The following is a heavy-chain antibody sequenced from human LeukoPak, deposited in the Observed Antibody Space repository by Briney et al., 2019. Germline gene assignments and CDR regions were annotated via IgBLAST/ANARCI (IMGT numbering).Heavy chain of an antibody. CDR2: IYYSGST. CDR1: GGSISSGDYY. J-gene: IGHJ4*02. Sequence: SQTLSLTCTVSGGSISSGDYYWSWIRQPPGKGLEWIGYIYYSGSTYYNPSLKSRVTISVDTSKNQFSLKLSSVTAADTAVYYCARNDFWSGYYFFGWGQGTLVTVSS. V-gene: IGHV4-30-4*08. D-gene: IGHD3-3*01. CDR3: ARNDFWSGYYFFG.